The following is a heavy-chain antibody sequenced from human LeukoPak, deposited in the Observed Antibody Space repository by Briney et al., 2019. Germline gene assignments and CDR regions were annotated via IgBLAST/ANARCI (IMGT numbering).Heavy chain of an antibody. V-gene: IGHV3-33*06. CDR1: GFTFSSYG. CDR3: AKGPSRSLSDYLDY. D-gene: IGHD6-13*01. CDR2: IWYDGSNK. Sequence: SLRLSCAASGFTFSSYGMHWVRQAPGKGLEWVAVIWYDGSNKYYADSVKGRFTISRDNSKNTLYLQMTSLRAEDTAVDYCAKGPSRSLSDYLDYWGQGTLVTVSS. J-gene: IGHJ4*02.